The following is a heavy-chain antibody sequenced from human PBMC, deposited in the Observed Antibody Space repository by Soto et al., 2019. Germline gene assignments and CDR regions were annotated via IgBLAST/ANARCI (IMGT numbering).Heavy chain of an antibody. CDR1: GYTFTNFG. D-gene: IGHD3-16*01. J-gene: IGHJ4*02. CDR2: ISAYNGNT. V-gene: IGHV1-18*01. CDR3: ARGGTPIDS. Sequence: QVQLVQSGAEVKKPGASVKVSCKASGYTFTNFGISWVRQTPGQGLEWMGWISAYNGNTNYAQNFQGTVTTTTDTSTSTAYMALRTLRSDDTAVYSCARGGTPIDSWGQGTLVTVSS.